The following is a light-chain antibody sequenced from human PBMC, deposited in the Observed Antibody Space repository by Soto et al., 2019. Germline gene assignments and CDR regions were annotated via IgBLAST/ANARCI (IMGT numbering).Light chain of an antibody. CDR3: VQFARFPRP. Sequence: DIVLTQTPLSSPVTLGQPASISCRSSQSLVYSDGNTYLSWLQLRPGQPPRLLIYQISNRVSGVPDRVSGSGAGTDFTLRISRLEAEDVGVYYCVQFARFPRPFGQGTKVEIK. CDR2: QIS. J-gene: IGKJ1*01. V-gene: IGKV2-24*01. CDR1: QSLVYSDGNTY.